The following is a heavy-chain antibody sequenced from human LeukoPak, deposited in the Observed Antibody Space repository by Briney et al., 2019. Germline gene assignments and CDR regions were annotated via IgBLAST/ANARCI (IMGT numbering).Heavy chain of an antibody. V-gene: IGHV4-34*01. D-gene: IGHD3-10*01. CDR1: GGSFSGYY. Sequence: SETLSLTCAVCGGSFSGYYWSWIRQPPGKGLEWIGEINHSGSTNYNPSLKSRVTISVDTSKNQFSLKLSSVTAADTAVYYCARSYYYGSGPYYYGMDVWGKGTTVTVSS. J-gene: IGHJ6*04. CDR2: INHSGST. CDR3: ARSYYYGSGPYYYGMDV.